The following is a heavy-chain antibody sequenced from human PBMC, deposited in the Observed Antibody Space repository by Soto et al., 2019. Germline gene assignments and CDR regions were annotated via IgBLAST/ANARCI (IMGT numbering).Heavy chain of an antibody. CDR3: ARDPAYSSGWYRQRAASDGMDV. D-gene: IGHD6-19*01. J-gene: IGHJ6*02. V-gene: IGHV1-18*01. Sequence: ASVKVSCKASGYTFTSYGISWVRQAPGQGLERMGWFSAYNGNTNYAQKLHGRVTMTTDTSTSTAYMELRSLRSDDTAVYYCARDPAYSSGWYRQRAASDGMDVWGQGTTVTVSS. CDR1: GYTFTSYG. CDR2: FSAYNGNT.